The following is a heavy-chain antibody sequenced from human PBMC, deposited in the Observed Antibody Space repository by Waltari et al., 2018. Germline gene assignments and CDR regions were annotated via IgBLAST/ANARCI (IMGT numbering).Heavy chain of an antibody. Sequence: QVQLQESGPGLVKPSETLSLTCAVSGYSISSGYYWGWIRQPPGEGLEWIGSIYHSGSTYYNPSLKSRVTISVDTSKNQFSLKLSSVTAADTAVYYCARDGRTYYDFWSGYSRQWYYMDVWGKGTTVTVSS. J-gene: IGHJ6*03. CDR2: IYHSGST. CDR3: ARDGRTYYDFWSGYSRQWYYMDV. CDR1: GYSISSGYY. D-gene: IGHD3-3*01. V-gene: IGHV4-38-2*02.